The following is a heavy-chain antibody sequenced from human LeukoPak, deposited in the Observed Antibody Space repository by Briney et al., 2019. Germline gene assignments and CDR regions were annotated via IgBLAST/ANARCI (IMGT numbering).Heavy chain of an antibody. CDR1: GFTFSNYE. Sequence: GGSLRLSCAASGFTFSNYEMNWVRQAPGRGLEWVSYISSSGSTTYYADSVKGRFTISRDNSKSTLYLQMNSLRAEDTAVYYCAKFYDILTGYFDYWGQGTLVTVSS. V-gene: IGHV3-48*03. CDR3: AKFYDILTGYFDY. CDR2: ISSSGSTT. D-gene: IGHD3-9*01. J-gene: IGHJ4*02.